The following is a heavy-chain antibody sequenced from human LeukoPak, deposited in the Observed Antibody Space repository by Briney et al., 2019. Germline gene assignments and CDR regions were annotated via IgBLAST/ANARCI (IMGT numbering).Heavy chain of an antibody. V-gene: IGHV3-64D*06. CDR2: ISSNGGST. CDR3: VKEGPPTGGYYDSSGYYEAALRY. J-gene: IGHJ4*02. D-gene: IGHD3-22*01. CDR1: GFTVSSYA. Sequence: GGSLRHSCSASGFTVSSYAMHWVRQAPGKGLEYVSAISSNGGSTYYADSAKGRFTISRDNSKNTLYLQMSSLRAEDTAVYYCVKEGPPTGGYYDSSGYYEAALRYWGQGTLVTVSS.